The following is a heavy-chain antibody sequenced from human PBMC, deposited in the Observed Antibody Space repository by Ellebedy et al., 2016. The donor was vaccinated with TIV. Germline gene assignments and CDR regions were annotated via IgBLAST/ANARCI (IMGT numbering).Heavy chain of an antibody. CDR1: GGSISNNNYY. D-gene: IGHD3-10*01. J-gene: IGHJ5*02. Sequence: MPSETLSLTCTVSGGSISNNNYYWGWIRQPPGKGLEWIGTIYFSGSTYYNPSLKSRLTFSVDTSKNQFSLKLTSVTAADTAVYYCARGTGSGSYVWFDPWGQGTLVTVSS. CDR3: ARGTGSGSYVWFDP. V-gene: IGHV4-39*01. CDR2: IYFSGST.